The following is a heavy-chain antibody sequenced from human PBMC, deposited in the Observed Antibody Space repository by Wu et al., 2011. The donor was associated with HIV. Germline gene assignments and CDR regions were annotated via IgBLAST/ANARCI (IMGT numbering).Heavy chain of an antibody. Sequence: QVQLVQSGAEVKKPGSSVKVSCKASGGTFSNFAISWVRQAPGQGLEWMGGIIPIFGTANYAQKFQGRVTITTDESTSTAYMELSSLRSEDTAVYYCARAPQAYPYYFDYWGQGTLVTVSS. V-gene: IGHV1-69*05. CDR2: IIPIFGTA. CDR1: GGTFSNFA. J-gene: IGHJ4*02. CDR3: ARAPQAYPYYFDY.